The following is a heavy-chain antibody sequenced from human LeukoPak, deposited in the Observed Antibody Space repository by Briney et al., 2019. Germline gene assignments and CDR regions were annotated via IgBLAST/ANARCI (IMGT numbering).Heavy chain of an antibody. CDR3: ARGMYSSSLELGY. D-gene: IGHD6-6*01. J-gene: IGHJ4*02. Sequence: ASVKVSCKASGYTFTSYGISWVRQAPAQGLEWMGWISADTGNTNYAQKLQCRVTITTDTSTSTAYMELRSLRSDDTAVYYCARGMYSSSLELGYWGQGTLVTVSS. V-gene: IGHV1-18*01. CDR2: ISADTGNT. CDR1: GYTFTSYG.